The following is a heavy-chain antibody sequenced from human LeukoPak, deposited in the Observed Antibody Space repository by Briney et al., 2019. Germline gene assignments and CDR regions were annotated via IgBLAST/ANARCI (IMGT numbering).Heavy chain of an antibody. V-gene: IGHV3-21*01. CDR1: GFSFSSFS. CDR3: ARDLGYSSGPNY. D-gene: IGHD6-19*01. CDR2: ISGGSSFT. J-gene: IGHJ4*02. Sequence: GALRLSCAASGFSFSSFSMNWVRQAPGKGLEWVSYISGGSSFTYYVDSVKGRFTISRDNAKNSLYLQMNSLRAEDTAVYYCARDLGYSSGPNYWGQGTRVTVSS.